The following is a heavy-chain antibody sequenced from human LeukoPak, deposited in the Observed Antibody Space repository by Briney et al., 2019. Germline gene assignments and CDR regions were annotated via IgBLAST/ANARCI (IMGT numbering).Heavy chain of an antibody. J-gene: IGHJ4*02. D-gene: IGHD6-13*01. CDR3: ARYKQQLVGRTHFDY. V-gene: IGHV4-38-2*01. CDR1: GYSISSGYY. Sequence: PSETLSLTCAVSGYSISSGYYWGWIRQPPGKGLERIGSIYHSGSTYYNPSLKSRVTISVDTSKNQFSLKLSSVTAADTAVYYCARYKQQLVGRTHFDYWGQGTLVTVSS. CDR2: IYHSGST.